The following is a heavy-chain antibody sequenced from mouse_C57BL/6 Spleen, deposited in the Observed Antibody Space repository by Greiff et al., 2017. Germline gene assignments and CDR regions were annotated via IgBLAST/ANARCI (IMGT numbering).Heavy chain of an antibody. Sequence: QVQLQQSGAELVKPGASVKISCKASGYAFSSYWMNWVKQRPGKGLEWIGQIYPGDGDTNYNGKFKGKATLTADKSSSTAYMQLSILTSEDSAVYFCARSVYYGNFIDYWGQGTTLTVSS. CDR3: ARSVYYGNFIDY. J-gene: IGHJ2*01. CDR2: IYPGDGDT. V-gene: IGHV1-80*01. D-gene: IGHD2-1*01. CDR1: GYAFSSYW.